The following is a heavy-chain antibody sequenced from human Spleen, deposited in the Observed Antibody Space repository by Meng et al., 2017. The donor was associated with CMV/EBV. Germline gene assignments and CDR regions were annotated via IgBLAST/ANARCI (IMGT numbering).Heavy chain of an antibody. CDR3: ARWASSSSGGAAYYFDY. V-gene: IGHV4-31*03. J-gene: IGHJ4*02. D-gene: IGHD6-6*01. CDR1: GDSISSDTYY. CDR2: TYYSGGT. Sequence: SETMSITCTVSGDSISSDTYYWTWIRQHPGKDLEWIGYTYYSGGTYYNPSLKSRVTISVDTSKNQFSLKLSSVTATDTAIYYCARWASSSSGGAAYYFDYWGLGTLVTVSS.